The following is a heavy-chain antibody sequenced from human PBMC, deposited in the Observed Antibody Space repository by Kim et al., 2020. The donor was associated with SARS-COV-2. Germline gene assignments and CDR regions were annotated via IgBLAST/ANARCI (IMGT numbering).Heavy chain of an antibody. CDR1: GFTFSSYG. J-gene: IGHJ3*02. D-gene: IGHD5-12*01. CDR3: AKDRLRDAFDI. Sequence: LSLTCAASGFTFSSYGMHWVRQAPGKGLEWVAVISYDGSNKYYADSVKGRFTISRDNSKNTLYLQMDSLRAEDTAVYYCAKDRLRDAFDIWGQGTMV. V-gene: IGHV3-30*18. CDR2: ISYDGSNK.